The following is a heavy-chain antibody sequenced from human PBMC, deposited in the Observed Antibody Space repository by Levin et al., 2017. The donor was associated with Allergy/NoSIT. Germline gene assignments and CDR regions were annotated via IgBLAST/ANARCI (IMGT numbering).Heavy chain of an antibody. D-gene: IGHD5-18*01. CDR3: ARGRGNSCVRAGYYYYMDV. Sequence: SQTLSLTCAVYGGSFSGYYWTWIRQPPGKGLEWIGEINHSGSTNCNPSLTSRVTISVDTSKNQFSLKLSSVTAADTAVYYFARGRGNSCVRAGYYYYMDVWGKGTTVTVSS. V-gene: IGHV4-34*01. CDR2: INHSGST. J-gene: IGHJ6*03. CDR1: GGSFSGYY.